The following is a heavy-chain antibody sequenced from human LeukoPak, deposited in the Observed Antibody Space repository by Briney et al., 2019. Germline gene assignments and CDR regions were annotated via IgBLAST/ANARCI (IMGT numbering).Heavy chain of an antibody. V-gene: IGHV3-48*03. CDR3: ARGRGDDDNFLGHGACFDY. D-gene: IGHD5-24*01. CDR2: ISSSGSTI. J-gene: IGHJ4*02. Sequence: GGSLRLSCAASGFTFSSYEMNWVRQAPGKGLEWVSYISSSGSTIYYADSVKGRFTISRDNAKNSLYLQMNSLRAEDTAVYYCARGRGDDDNFLGHGACFDYWGQGTLVTVSS. CDR1: GFTFSSYE.